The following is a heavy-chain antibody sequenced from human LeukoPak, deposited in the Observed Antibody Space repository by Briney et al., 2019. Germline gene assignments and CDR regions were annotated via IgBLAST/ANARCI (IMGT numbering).Heavy chain of an antibody. D-gene: IGHD6-13*01. CDR2: IKEDGSEK. CDR1: GITLSSYW. Sequence: GGSLRLSCAASGITLSSYWMSWFRQAPGKGLEWVANIKEDGSEKYYVDSVKGRFTISRDNAKNSLYLQMNSLRAEDTAVYYCARETIAAAGNWFDPWGQGTLVTVSS. CDR3: ARETIAAAGNWFDP. J-gene: IGHJ5*02. V-gene: IGHV3-7*01.